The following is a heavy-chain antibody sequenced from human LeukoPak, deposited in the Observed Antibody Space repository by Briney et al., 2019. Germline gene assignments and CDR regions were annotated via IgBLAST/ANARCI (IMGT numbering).Heavy chain of an antibody. D-gene: IGHD3-3*01. CDR3: ALHSEVGVVNDY. J-gene: IGHJ4*02. CDR1: GFSLSTTGVG. CDR2: IYWDDDK. Sequence: ESGPTLVKPTQTLTLTCTFSGFSLSTTGVGVGWIRQPPGKALEWLALIYWDDDKRYSPSLNSRLTITKDTSKTQVVLTMTNMDPVDTATYYCALHSEVGVVNDYWGQGTLVTVSS. V-gene: IGHV2-5*02.